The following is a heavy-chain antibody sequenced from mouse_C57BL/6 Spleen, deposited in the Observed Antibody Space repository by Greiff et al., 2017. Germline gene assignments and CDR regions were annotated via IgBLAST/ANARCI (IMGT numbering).Heavy chain of an antibody. J-gene: IGHJ2*01. CDR1: GYTFTDYN. V-gene: IGHV1-76*01. Sequence: QVQLKESGAELVRPGASVKLSCKASGYTFTDYNINWVKQRPGQGLEWIARIYPGSGNTFYNEKFKGKATLTAEKSSSTAYMRLSSLTSEDSAVYFCTRWGRPYYFDYWGKGTTLTVSS. CDR2: IYPGSGNT. CDR3: TRWGRPYYFDY.